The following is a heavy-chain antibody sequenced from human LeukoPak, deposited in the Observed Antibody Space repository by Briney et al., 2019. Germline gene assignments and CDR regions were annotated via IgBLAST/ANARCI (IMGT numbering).Heavy chain of an antibody. CDR3: ARGRGRITMIVVVSRPFDC. Sequence: SETLSLTCAVYGGSFSGYYWSWIRQPPGKGLEWIGEINHSGSTNYNPSLKSRVTISVDTSKNQFSLKLSSVTAADTAVYYCARGRGRITMIVVVSRPFDCWGQGTLVTVSS. D-gene: IGHD3-22*01. V-gene: IGHV4-34*01. J-gene: IGHJ4*02. CDR1: GGSFSGYY. CDR2: INHSGST.